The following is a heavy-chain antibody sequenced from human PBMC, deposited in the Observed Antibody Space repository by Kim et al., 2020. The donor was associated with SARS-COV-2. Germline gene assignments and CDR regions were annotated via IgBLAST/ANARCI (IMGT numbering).Heavy chain of an antibody. V-gene: IGHV3-30*07. Sequence: SVKGRFTISRDNSKNTLYLQMNSLRAEDTAVYYCARVRGETYSNTGPNDIWGQGTMVTVSS. D-gene: IGHD2-2*01. CDR3: ARVRGETYSNTGPNDI. J-gene: IGHJ3*02.